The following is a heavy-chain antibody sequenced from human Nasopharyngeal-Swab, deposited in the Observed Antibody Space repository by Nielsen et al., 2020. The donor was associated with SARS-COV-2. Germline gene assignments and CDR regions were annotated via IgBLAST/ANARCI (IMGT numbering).Heavy chain of an antibody. D-gene: IGHD6-19*01. Sequence: WVRQAPGQGLEWMGGIIPIFGTVNYAQKFQGRVTITADESTSTAYMELSSLRSEDTAVYYCASTPYSSGWYGPRSANYGMDVWGQGTTVTVSS. CDR2: IIPIFGTV. J-gene: IGHJ6*02. CDR3: ASTPYSSGWYGPRSANYGMDV. V-gene: IGHV1-69*01.